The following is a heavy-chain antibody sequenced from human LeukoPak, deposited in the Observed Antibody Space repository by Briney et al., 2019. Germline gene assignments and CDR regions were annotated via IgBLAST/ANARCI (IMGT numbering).Heavy chain of an antibody. J-gene: IGHJ4*02. D-gene: IGHD6-19*01. CDR1: GDSVSSNNGA. CDR3: ARDVGTSGWYTVDY. CDR2: TNYRSKWYN. V-gene: IGHV6-1*01. Sequence: SQTLSLTCAISGDSVSSNNGAWNWIRQSPSIGLEWLGRTNYRSKWYNDYAVSMKGRITINPDTSKYQFSLQLNSVTPEDTAVYYCARDVGTSGWYTVDYWGQGTLVTVSS.